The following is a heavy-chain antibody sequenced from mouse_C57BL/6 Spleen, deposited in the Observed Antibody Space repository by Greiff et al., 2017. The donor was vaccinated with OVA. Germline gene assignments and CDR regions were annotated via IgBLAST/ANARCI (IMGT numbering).Heavy chain of an antibody. Sequence: DVQLVESGGDLVKPGGSLKLSCAASGFTFSSYGMSWVRQTPDKRLEWVATISSGGSYTYYPDSVKGRFTISRDNAKNTLYLQMSSLKSEDTAVYYCARHGWDGGYFDVWGTGTTVTVSS. CDR2: ISSGGSYT. V-gene: IGHV5-6*01. J-gene: IGHJ1*03. D-gene: IGHD4-1*01. CDR1: GFTFSSYG. CDR3: ARHGWDGGYFDV.